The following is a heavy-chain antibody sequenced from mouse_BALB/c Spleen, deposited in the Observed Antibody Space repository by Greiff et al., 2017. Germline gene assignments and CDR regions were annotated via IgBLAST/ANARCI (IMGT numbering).Heavy chain of an antibody. CDR1: GFTFSSYT. CDR3: ARHLTGSFAY. V-gene: IGHV5-12-2*01. Sequence: EVMLVESGGGLVQPGGSLKLSCAASGFTFSSYTMSWVRQTPEKRLEWVAYISNGGGSTYYPDTVKGRFTISRDNAKNTLYLQMSSLKSEDTAMYYCARHLTGSFAYWGQGTLVTVSA. D-gene: IGHD4-1*01. CDR2: ISNGGGST. J-gene: IGHJ3*01.